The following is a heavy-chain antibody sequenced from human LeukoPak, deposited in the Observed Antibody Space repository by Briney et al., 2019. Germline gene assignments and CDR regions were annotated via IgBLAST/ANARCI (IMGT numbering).Heavy chain of an antibody. D-gene: IGHD3-22*01. J-gene: IGHJ5*01. CDR2: MCCSGSYT. CDR1: GFTFYRYA. V-gene: IGHV3-23*01. CDR3: AKDRPNFHANSGHYYSRDGDS. Sequence: PGGSLRLSCPASGFTFYRYAMSWVRQAPGKGLEWVASMCCSGSYTFYPDSVKGRFTISRGNSKNVMYLRMNSLTAGDTAIYYCAKDRPNFHANSGHYYSRDGDSWGQGTLVTVSS.